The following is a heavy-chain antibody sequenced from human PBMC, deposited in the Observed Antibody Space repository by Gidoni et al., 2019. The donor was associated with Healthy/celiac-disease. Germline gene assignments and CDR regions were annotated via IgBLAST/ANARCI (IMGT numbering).Heavy chain of an antibody. J-gene: IGHJ4*02. CDR2: ISGDGGST. CDR1: GFTFDDYA. CDR3: AKDTPSDY. Sequence: EVQLVESGGGVVQTGGSLRRSGEASGFTFDDYAMHWVRQDPGKGLEWVSLISGDGGSTYYADSVKGRFTISRDNSKNSLYLQMNSLRTEDTALYYCAKDTPSDYWGQGTLVTVSS. V-gene: IGHV3-43*02.